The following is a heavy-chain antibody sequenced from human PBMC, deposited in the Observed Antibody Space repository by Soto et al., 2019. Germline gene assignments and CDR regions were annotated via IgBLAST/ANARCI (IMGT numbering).Heavy chain of an antibody. CDR1: GFTFCSYG. Sequence: GGSLRLSCAASGFTFCSYGMHWVRQAPGKGLEWVAVISYDGSNKYYADSVKGRFTISRDNSKNTLYLQMNSLRAEDTAVYYCAKDFYSSGGGDYWGQGTLVTVS. V-gene: IGHV3-30*18. CDR3: AKDFYSSGGGDY. J-gene: IGHJ4*02. CDR2: ISYDGSNK. D-gene: IGHD6-19*01.